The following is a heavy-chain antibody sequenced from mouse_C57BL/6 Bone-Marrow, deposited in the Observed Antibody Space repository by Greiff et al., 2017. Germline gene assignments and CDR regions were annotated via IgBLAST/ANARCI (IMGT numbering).Heavy chain of an antibody. D-gene: IGHD1-1*01. CDR3: ARRDLTTVGDY. CDR2: IYIGNGYT. J-gene: IGHJ2*01. V-gene: IGHV1-58*01. Sequence: EVKVEESGAEPVRPGSSVKMSCKTSGYTFTSYGINWVKQRPGPGLEWIGYIYIGNGYTEYNEKFKGKATLTSDTSASTAYMQLSSLTSEDSAIYFCARRDLTTVGDYWGQGTTLTVSS. CDR1: GYTFTSYG.